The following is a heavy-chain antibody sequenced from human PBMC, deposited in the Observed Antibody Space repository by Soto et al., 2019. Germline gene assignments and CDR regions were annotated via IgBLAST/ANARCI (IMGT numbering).Heavy chain of an antibody. CDR1: GXTFSSYS. V-gene: IGHV3-30-3*01. J-gene: IGHJ4*02. Sequence: GSLRLSCAASGXTFSSYSMHWVRQAPGEGLEWVAVISYDGSNKYYAGSVKGRFTISRDNSKNTLYMQMNSLRAEDTAVYYCANMAEVDNGWGQGTLGTVSS. D-gene: IGHD2-8*01. CDR2: ISYDGSNK. CDR3: ANMAEVDNG.